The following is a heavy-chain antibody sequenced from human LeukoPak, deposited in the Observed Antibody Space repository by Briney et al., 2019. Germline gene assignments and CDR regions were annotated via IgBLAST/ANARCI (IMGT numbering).Heavy chain of an antibody. V-gene: IGHV1-46*01. D-gene: IGHD6-13*01. Sequence: ASVKVSCKASGYTFASYYMHWVRQAPGQGLEWMGIINPSGGSTNYAQKFQGRVTMTRDTSTSTVYMDLSSLRSEDTAVYYCARASAAAAGRRVDYWGQGTLVAVSS. CDR3: ARASAAAAGRRVDY. CDR1: GYTFASYY. J-gene: IGHJ4*02. CDR2: INPSGGST.